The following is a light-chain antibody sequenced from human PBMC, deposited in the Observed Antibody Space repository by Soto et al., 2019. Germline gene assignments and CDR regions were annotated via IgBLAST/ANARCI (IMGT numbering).Light chain of an antibody. J-gene: IGLJ3*02. CDR3: QAYDYSLTAVV. Sequence: QSVLTQPPSASGSPGQSVTISCTGTSSDVGGYDYVSWYQQHPGKAPKLMIYEATIRPSGVSDRFSGSKSGTSASLAITGLQAEDEADYYCQAYDYSLTAVVFGGGTKVTVL. CDR1: SSDVGGYDY. CDR2: EAT. V-gene: IGLV2-8*01.